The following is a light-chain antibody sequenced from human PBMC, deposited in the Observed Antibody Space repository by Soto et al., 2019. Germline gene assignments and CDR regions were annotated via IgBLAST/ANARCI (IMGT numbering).Light chain of an antibody. CDR1: STDVGRYNY. Sequence: QSALTQPASVSGSPGQSITISCTGTSTDVGRYNYVSWYQQHPGKAPKLMVYDVSNRPSWVSNRFSGSKSGITASLTISGLQAEDEADYYCTSYTSDSTYVFGTGTKVTV. CDR2: DVS. J-gene: IGLJ1*01. CDR3: TSYTSDSTYV. V-gene: IGLV2-14*01.